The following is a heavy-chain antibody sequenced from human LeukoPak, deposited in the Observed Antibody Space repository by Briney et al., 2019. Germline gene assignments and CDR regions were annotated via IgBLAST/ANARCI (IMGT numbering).Heavy chain of an antibody. CDR1: GSTFDDYA. D-gene: IGHD4-17*01. CDR2: ISWDGGST. V-gene: IGHV3-43D*03. CDR3: AKGTLGDYRAGPDY. J-gene: IGHJ4*02. Sequence: GGSLRLSCAASGSTFDDYAMHWVRQVPGKGLEWVSFISWDGGSTYYADSVKGQFTISRDNSKNSLYLQMNSLRAEDTALYYCAKGTLGDYRAGPDYWGRGTLVTVSS.